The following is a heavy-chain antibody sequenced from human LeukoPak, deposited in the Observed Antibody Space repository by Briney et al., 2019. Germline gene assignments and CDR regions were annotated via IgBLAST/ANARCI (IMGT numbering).Heavy chain of an antibody. CDR1: GFTFDDYA. J-gene: IGHJ4*02. CDR2: ISWNSGSI. CDR3: VTTVTLYYFDY. V-gene: IGHV3-9*01. D-gene: IGHD4-17*01. Sequence: GGSLRLSCAASGFTFDDYAMHWVRQAPGKGLEWVSGISWNSGSIGYADSVKGRFTISRDNAKNSLYLQMNSLRAEDTALYYCVTTVTLYYFDYWGQGTLVTVSS.